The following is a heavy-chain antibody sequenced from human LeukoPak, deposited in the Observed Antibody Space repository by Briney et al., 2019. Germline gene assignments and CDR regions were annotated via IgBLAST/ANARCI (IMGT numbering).Heavy chain of an antibody. CDR3: ARVGVLRYFDWTNDAFDI. Sequence: PGGSLRLSCAASGFTFSSYGMSWVRQAPGKGLEWVSAISSSGSTIYYADSVKGRFTISRDNAKNSLYLQMNSLRAEDTAVYYCARVGVLRYFDWTNDAFDIWGQGTMVTVSS. D-gene: IGHD3-9*01. J-gene: IGHJ3*02. CDR1: GFTFSSYG. CDR2: ISSSGSTI. V-gene: IGHV3-48*04.